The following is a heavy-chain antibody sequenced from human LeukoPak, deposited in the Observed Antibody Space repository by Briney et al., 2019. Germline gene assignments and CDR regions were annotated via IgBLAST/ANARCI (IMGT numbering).Heavy chain of an antibody. V-gene: IGHV4-34*01. CDR1: GGSFSGYS. Sequence: PSETLSLTCVVYGGSFSGYSWSWIRQPPGKGLEWIGEINHSGSTNYNPSLKSRVTISVDTSKNQFSLKLSSVTAADTAVYYCARRLRNFSSSWVYYYYYMDVWGKGTTVTVSS. CDR3: ARRLRNFSSSWVYYYYYMDV. CDR2: INHSGST. J-gene: IGHJ6*03. D-gene: IGHD6-13*01.